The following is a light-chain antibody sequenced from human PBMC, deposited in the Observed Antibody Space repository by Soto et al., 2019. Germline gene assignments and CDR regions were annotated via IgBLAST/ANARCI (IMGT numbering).Light chain of an antibody. CDR1: SSDVGSYNL. J-gene: IGLJ1*01. Sequence: QSVLTQPASVSGSPGQSITISCTGTSSDVGSYNLVSWFQQLPGKVPKLIIYEGTKRPSGVSDRFSGSKSGHTASLTISGLQAEDAADYYCFSYAGNSVYVFGTGTKV. CDR3: FSYAGNSVYV. CDR2: EGT. V-gene: IGLV2-23*01.